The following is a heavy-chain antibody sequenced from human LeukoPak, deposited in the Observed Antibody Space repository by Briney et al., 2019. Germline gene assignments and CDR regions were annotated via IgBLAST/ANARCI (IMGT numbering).Heavy chain of an antibody. D-gene: IGHD3-10*02. Sequence: PSETLSLTCTVSGGSISPYYWSWIRQPPGKGLEWLGYIYYSGSTDYNPSLKSRVAISVDTPKNQFSLKLSSVTAADTAVYYCARSTGSTMFIDYWGQGTLVTVSS. CDR1: GGSISPYY. CDR2: IYYSGST. J-gene: IGHJ4*02. V-gene: IGHV4-59*01. CDR3: ARSTGSTMFIDY.